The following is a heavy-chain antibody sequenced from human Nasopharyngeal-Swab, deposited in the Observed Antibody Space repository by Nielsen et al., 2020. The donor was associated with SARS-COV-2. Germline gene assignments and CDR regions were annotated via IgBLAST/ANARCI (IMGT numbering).Heavy chain of an antibody. CDR3: ARGWRDGYSHYYYYGMDV. CDR1: GFTFSSYD. CDR2: IGTAGDT. D-gene: IGHD5-24*01. Sequence: GVLKISCAASGFTFSSYDMHWVRQATGKGLEWVSAIGTAGDTYYPGSVKGRFTISRENAKNSLYLQMNSLRAGDTAVYYCARGWRDGYSHYYYYGMDVWGQGTTVTVSS. J-gene: IGHJ6*02. V-gene: IGHV3-13*04.